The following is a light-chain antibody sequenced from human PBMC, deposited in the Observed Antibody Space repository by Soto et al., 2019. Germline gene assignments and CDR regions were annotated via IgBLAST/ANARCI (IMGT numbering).Light chain of an antibody. CDR1: SSDVGGYNY. CDR2: EVS. CDR3: FSYTTSSTLV. Sequence: QYALTQPASVSGSPGQSITISCSATSSDVGGYNYVSWYQQHPAKAPKLMIYEVSNRPSGVSHRFSGSKSGNTASLTISGLQAEDEADYYCFSYTTSSTLVFGGGTKLTVL. J-gene: IGLJ3*02. V-gene: IGLV2-14*01.